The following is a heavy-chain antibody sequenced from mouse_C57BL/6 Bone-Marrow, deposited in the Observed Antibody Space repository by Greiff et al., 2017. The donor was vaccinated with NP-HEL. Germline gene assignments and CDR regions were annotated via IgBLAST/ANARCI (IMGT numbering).Heavy chain of an antibody. J-gene: IGHJ4*01. V-gene: IGHV2-9*01. CDR1: GFSLTSYG. CDR2: IWGGGST. D-gene: IGHD1-1*01. CDR3: AKHRLNYYGSSDAMDY. Sequence: VKLMQSGPGLVAPSQSLSITCTVSGFSLTSYGVDWVRQPPGQGLEWLGVIWGGGSTNYNSALMSRLSIRKDNSKSQVFLKMNSPQTDDTGMYYCAKHRLNYYGSSDAMDYWGQGTSVTVTA.